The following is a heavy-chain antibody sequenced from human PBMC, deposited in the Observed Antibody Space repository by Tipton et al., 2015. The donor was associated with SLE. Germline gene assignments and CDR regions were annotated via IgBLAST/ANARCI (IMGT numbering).Heavy chain of an antibody. Sequence: TLSLTCTVSGGSISSYYWSWFRQPPGKGLEWIGYIYYSGSTNYNPSLKSRVTISVDTSKNQFSLKLSSVTAADTAVYYCARKIGGTFDIWGQGTMVTVSS. CDR2: IYYSGST. V-gene: IGHV4-59*01. D-gene: IGHD1-26*01. CDR3: ARKIGGTFDI. J-gene: IGHJ3*02. CDR1: GGSISSYY.